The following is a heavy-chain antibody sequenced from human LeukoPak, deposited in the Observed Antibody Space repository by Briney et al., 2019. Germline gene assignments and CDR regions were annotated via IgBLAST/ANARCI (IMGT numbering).Heavy chain of an antibody. Sequence: GASVKVSCKASGGTFSSYAIRWVRQAPGQGLEWMGRIIPILGIANYAQKFQGRVTITADKSTSTAYMELSSLRSEDTAVYYCASSRITMIVVGVAAFDIWGQGTMVTVSS. CDR1: GGTFSSYA. J-gene: IGHJ3*02. CDR2: IIPILGIA. D-gene: IGHD3-22*01. V-gene: IGHV1-69*04. CDR3: ASSRITMIVVGVAAFDI.